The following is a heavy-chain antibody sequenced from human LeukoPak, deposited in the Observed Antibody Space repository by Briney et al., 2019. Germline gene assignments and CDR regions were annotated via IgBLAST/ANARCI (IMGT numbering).Heavy chain of an antibody. CDR1: GGSISSYY. CDR2: IYYSGST. CDR3: ARIHLEWPPSAINDAFDI. Sequence: KPSETLSLTCTVSGGSISSYYWSWIRQPPGKGLEWIGYIYYSGSTNYNPSLKSRVTISVDTSKNQFSLKLSSVTAADTAVYYCARIHLEWPPSAINDAFDIWGQGTMVTVSS. V-gene: IGHV4-59*08. D-gene: IGHD3-3*01. J-gene: IGHJ3*02.